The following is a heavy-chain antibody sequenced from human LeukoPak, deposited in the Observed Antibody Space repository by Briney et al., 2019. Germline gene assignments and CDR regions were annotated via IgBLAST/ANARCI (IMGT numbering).Heavy chain of an antibody. D-gene: IGHD3-10*01. CDR1: GGTFSSYA. J-gene: IGHJ4*02. CDR2: IIPTFGTA. V-gene: IGHV1-69*13. CDR3: ARSPGWSGRIYYFDY. Sequence: ASVKVSCKASGGTFSSYAISWVRQAPGQGLEWMGGIIPTFGTANYAQKFQGRVTITADESTSTAYMELSSLSSEDTAVYYCARSPGWSGRIYYFDYWGQGTLVTVSS.